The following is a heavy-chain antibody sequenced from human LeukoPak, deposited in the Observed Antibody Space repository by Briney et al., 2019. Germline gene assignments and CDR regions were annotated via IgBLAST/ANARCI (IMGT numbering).Heavy chain of an antibody. Sequence: PGGSLRLSCAASGFTFSSYAMSWVRQAPGKGLEWVSAISGSGGSTYYADSVKGRFTISRDNSKHPLYLQMNSLRAEDTAVYYCAKDLWDYYDSSGRDDAFDIWGQGTMVTVSS. D-gene: IGHD3-22*01. CDR1: GFTFSSYA. J-gene: IGHJ3*02. CDR3: AKDLWDYYDSSGRDDAFDI. V-gene: IGHV3-23*01. CDR2: ISGSGGST.